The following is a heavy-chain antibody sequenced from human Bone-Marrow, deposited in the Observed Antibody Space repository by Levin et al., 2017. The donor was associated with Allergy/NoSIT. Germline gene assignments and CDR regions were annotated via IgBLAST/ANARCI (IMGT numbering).Heavy chain of an antibody. V-gene: IGHV4-30-4*01. CDR2: IYYSGST. Sequence: SQTLSLTCTVSGGSISSGDYYWSWIRQPPGKGLEWIGYIYYSGSTYYNPSLKSRVTISVDTSKNQFSLKLSSVTAADTAVYYCARDVLGSVVVVPAAISGHNWFDPWGQGTLVTVSS. J-gene: IGHJ5*02. D-gene: IGHD2-2*01. CDR1: GGSISSGDYY. CDR3: ARDVLGSVVVVPAAISGHNWFDP.